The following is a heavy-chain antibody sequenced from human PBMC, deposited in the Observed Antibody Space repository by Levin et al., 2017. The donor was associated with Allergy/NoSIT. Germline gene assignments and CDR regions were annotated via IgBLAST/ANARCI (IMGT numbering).Heavy chain of an antibody. D-gene: IGHD2-15*01. J-gene: IGHJ5*02. CDR1: GFSFSSSF. V-gene: IGHV3-23*01. CDR2: ISYTGDST. CDR3: ATALNSGVSRT. Sequence: GGSLRLSCAVSGFSFSSSFMTWVRQAPGRGLEWVSSISYTGDSTYYSDSVKGRFTISRDNSKNTLFLQMDGLRVEDTAMYYCATALNSGVSRTWGQGTLVTVSS.